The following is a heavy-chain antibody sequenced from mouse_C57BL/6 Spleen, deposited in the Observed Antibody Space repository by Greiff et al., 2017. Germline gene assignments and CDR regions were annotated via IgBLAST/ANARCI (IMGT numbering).Heavy chain of an antibody. CDR3: ARHGVYDGYYDYAMDY. J-gene: IGHJ4*01. Sequence: VQLKESGPGLVAPSQSLSITCTVSGFSLTSYGVHWVRQPPGKGLEWLVVIWSDGSTTYNSALKSRLSISKDNSKSQVFLKMNSLQTDDTAMYYCARHGVYDGYYDYAMDYWGQGTSVTVSS. V-gene: IGHV2-6-1*01. CDR2: IWSDGST. CDR1: GFSLTSYG. D-gene: IGHD2-3*01.